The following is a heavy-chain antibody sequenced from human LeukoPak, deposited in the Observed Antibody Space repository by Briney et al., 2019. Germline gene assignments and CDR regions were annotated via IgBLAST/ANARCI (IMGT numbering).Heavy chain of an antibody. Sequence: SETLCLTCTTSGVSISRFYWSWVRQPPGKGLEWIGNIYSGVPTYFNPSLKSRGIISVDTSKNQFSLNLTSVTAADTAMYYCVQPTGWPGFDYWGQGILVTVSS. J-gene: IGHJ4*02. CDR3: VQPTGWPGFDY. V-gene: IGHV4-4*09. CDR2: IYSGVPT. CDR1: GVSISRFY. D-gene: IGHD1-1*01.